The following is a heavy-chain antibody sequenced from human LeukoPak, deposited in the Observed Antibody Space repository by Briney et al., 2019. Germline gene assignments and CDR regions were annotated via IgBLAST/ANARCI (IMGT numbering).Heavy chain of an antibody. D-gene: IGHD5-12*01. Sequence: GGSLRLSCAASGFTFSDYYMSWIRQAPGKGLEWVSYISSSGSTIYYADSVKGRFTTSRDNAKNSMYLQMNSLRPEDTAVYYCARWDIRGTAHQLDYWGQGTLVTVSS. CDR3: ARWDIRGTAHQLDY. CDR1: GFTFSDYY. V-gene: IGHV3-11*04. J-gene: IGHJ4*02. CDR2: ISSSGSTI.